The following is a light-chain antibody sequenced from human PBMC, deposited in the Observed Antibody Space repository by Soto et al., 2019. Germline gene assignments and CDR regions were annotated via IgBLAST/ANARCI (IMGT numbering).Light chain of an antibody. J-gene: IGKJ1*01. CDR2: GAS. CDR3: QQYNNWPKT. Sequence: EILMTQSPATLSVSPGERATLSCRASQSVSSNLEWYQQKNGKAPRILIYGASTRATGIPARFSGSGSGTEFTLTISSLQSEDFEVYYCQQYNNWPKTFGQGTKVDIK. V-gene: IGKV3-15*01. CDR1: QSVSSN.